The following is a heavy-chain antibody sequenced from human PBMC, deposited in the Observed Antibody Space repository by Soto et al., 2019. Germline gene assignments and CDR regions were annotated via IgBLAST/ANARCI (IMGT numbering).Heavy chain of an antibody. J-gene: IGHJ5*02. Sequence: PSETLSLTCDVYGGSFSDYIWTWIRQTPGKGLQWIGQINHSGSANYNPSLKSRVTISVHTSSSLFSLSLSSVTAADTAVYYCARGRGYSYGLDPWGQGTLVTVSS. CDR3: ARGRGYSYGLDP. V-gene: IGHV4-34*01. D-gene: IGHD5-18*01. CDR2: INHSGSA. CDR1: GGSFSDYI.